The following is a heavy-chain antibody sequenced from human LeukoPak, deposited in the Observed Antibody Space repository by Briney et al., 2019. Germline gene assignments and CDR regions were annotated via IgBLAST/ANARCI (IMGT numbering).Heavy chain of an antibody. CDR2: IHPNSGGT. J-gene: IGHJ5*02. Sequence: ASVKVSCKASGYTFIGYHIHWVRQAPGQGLEWMGRIHPNSGGTNYAQKFHGRVTIPRDTSITTANMELSGLRPDDTAVYFCAKDREIRGGVFDPWGQGTLVTVSP. V-gene: IGHV1-2*06. CDR3: AKDREIRGGVFDP. CDR1: GYTFIGYH. D-gene: IGHD3-10*01.